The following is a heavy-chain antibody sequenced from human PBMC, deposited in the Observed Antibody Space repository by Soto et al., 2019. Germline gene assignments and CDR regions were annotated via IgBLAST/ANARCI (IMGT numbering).Heavy chain of an antibody. CDR2: INPSGGST. D-gene: IGHD2-2*01. CDR1: GYTFTSYY. V-gene: IGHV1-46*01. Sequence: QVQLVQSGAEVKKPGASVKVSCKASGYTFTSYYMHWVRQAPGQGLEWMGIINPSGGSTSYAQKCQGRVPMTRATSTSTVYMELSSLRSEDTAVYYCARWGGDSTPLDYYYGMDVWGQGTTVTVSS. CDR3: ARWGGDSTPLDYYYGMDV. J-gene: IGHJ6*02.